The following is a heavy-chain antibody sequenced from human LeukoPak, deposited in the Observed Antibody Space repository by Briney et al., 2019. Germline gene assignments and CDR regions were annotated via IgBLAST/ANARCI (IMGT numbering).Heavy chain of an antibody. J-gene: IGHJ5*02. CDR1: GGSITSYY. V-gene: IGHV4-4*07. CDR2: IYTGGST. CDR3: ARGRRYDWNDVLNWFDP. Sequence: SETLSLTCTVSGGSITSYYWSWIRQPAGKGLKWIGRIYTGGSTNYNPSLKSRVTMSVDTSKNHFSLKLSSVTAADTAVYYCARGRRYDWNDVLNWFDPWGQGTLVAVSS. D-gene: IGHD1-1*01.